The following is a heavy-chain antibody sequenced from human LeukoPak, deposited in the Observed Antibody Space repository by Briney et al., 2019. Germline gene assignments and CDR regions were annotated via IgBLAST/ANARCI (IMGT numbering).Heavy chain of an antibody. Sequence: PGASLRLSYEAAGFTFSHVWMSWVRQARGDGLEWVGRIKSKIDGGTTDYAAPVKGRFTISRNDSNNTVYLQMNSLKTEDTGVYYCTTSLWYGELLFEYWGQGTLVTVSS. CDR2: IKSKIDGGTT. D-gene: IGHD3-10*01. J-gene: IGHJ4*02. CDR1: GFTFSHVW. V-gene: IGHV3-15*01. CDR3: TTSLWYGELLFEY.